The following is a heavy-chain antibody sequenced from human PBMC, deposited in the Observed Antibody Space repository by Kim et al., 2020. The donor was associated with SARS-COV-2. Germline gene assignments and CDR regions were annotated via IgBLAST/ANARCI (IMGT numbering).Heavy chain of an antibody. CDR3: ARARVRGVNDY. V-gene: IGHV3-11*04. Sequence: IYYADSVKGRFTISRDNAKNSLYLRMNSLRAEDTAVYYCARARVRGVNDYWGQGTLVTVSS. J-gene: IGHJ4*02. CDR2: I. D-gene: IGHD3-10*01.